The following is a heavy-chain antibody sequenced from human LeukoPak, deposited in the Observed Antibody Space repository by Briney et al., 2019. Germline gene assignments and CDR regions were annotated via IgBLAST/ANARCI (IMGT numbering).Heavy chain of an antibody. Sequence: GGSLRLSCAGSGFTFSNYRIHWVRQAPGKGLVWVSRVSSDGTSTFYADSVKDRFTISRDNAKNTLYLQMNSLRAEDTAVYYCARDFGPSRRAFDIWGQGTLVTVSS. CDR2: VSSDGTST. V-gene: IGHV3-74*01. D-gene: IGHD3-10*01. J-gene: IGHJ3*02. CDR3: ARDFGPSRRAFDI. CDR1: GFTFSNYR.